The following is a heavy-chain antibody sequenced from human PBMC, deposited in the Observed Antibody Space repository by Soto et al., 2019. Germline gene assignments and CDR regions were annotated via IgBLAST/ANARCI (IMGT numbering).Heavy chain of an antibody. J-gene: IGHJ1*01. Sequence: GGSLRLSCAASGFTFSSYGMHWVRQAPGKGLEWVAVIWYDGSNKYYADSVKGRFTISRDNSKNTLYLQMNSLRAEDTVLYYCAKGLYSSSWYWPAQHWGQGTLVTVSS. CDR2: IWYDGSNK. CDR1: GFTFSSYG. CDR3: AKGLYSSSWYWPAQH. V-gene: IGHV3-33*06. D-gene: IGHD6-13*01.